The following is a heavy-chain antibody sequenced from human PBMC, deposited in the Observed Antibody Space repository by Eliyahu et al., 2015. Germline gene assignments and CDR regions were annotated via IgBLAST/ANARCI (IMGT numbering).Heavy chain of an antibody. CDR2: INHSGSP. J-gene: IGHJ4*02. Sequence: QVQLQQWGAGLLKPSETLSLTCAVYGGSFSGYYWSWIRQPPGKGLEWIGEINHSGSPQHNPPLKSRVTISVDTSKNQFSLKLSSVTAADTAVYYCARGRSIDYWGQGTLVTVSS. CDR1: GGSFSGYY. V-gene: IGHV4-34*01. D-gene: IGHD6-6*01. CDR3: ARGRSIDY.